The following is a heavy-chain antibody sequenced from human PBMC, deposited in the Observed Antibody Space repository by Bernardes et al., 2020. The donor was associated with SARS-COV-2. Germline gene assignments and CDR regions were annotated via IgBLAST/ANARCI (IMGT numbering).Heavy chain of an antibody. Sequence: SETLSLTCAVYGGSFSGYCWTWIRQPPGKGLEWIGEITHSGSNNYNPSLKSRVTISADRSKNQFSLKLSSVTAADTAVYYCARTPDYDVLTGSYAEGFDSWGQGTLVTVSS. CDR3: ARTPDYDVLTGSYAEGFDS. CDR1: GGSFSGYC. CDR2: ITHSGSN. J-gene: IGHJ5*01. V-gene: IGHV4-34*01. D-gene: IGHD3-9*01.